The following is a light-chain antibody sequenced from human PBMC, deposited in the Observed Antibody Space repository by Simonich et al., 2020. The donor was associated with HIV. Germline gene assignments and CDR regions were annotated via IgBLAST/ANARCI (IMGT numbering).Light chain of an antibody. J-gene: IGLJ3*02. CDR1: SSNVGNYNL. CDR3: CSYAGSSTWV. CDR2: EGS. V-gene: IGLV2-23*01. Sequence: QSALTQPASVSGSPGQSITISCTGTSSNVGNYNLVSWYQQNPAKAPKLMIYEGSKRPSGVSNRFSGSKSGNTASLTISGLQAEDEADYYCCSYAGSSTWVFGGGTKLTVL.